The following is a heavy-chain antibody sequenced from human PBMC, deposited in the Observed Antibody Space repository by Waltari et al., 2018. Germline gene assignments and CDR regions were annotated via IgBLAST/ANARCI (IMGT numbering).Heavy chain of an antibody. J-gene: IGHJ5*02. D-gene: IGHD6-13*01. CDR1: GFTFRIYV. CDR3: AKRAYSSSWFWFDP. V-gene: IGHV3-23*01. Sequence: EVQLLESGGGLVQPGGSLRLSCAASGFTFRIYVMSWVRQAPGKGLEWCSAISDDGRGTYYTDSVKGRFTISRDNSKNALFLRMDSLRAEDTAVYYCAKRAYSSSWFWFDPWGQGTLVTVSS. CDR2: ISDDGRGT.